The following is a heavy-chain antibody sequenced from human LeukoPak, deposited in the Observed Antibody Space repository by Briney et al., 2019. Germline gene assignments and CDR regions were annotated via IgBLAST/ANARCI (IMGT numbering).Heavy chain of an antibody. CDR2: IYYSGST. CDR3: ARQSRTVLWFGELSGRGPMDV. D-gene: IGHD3-10*01. CDR1: GGSISSSSYY. V-gene: IGHV4-39*01. J-gene: IGHJ6*02. Sequence: LETLSLTCTVSGGSISSSSYYWGWIRQPPGKGLEWIGSIYYSGSTYYNPSLKSRVTISVDTSKNQFSLKLSSVTAADTAVYYCARQSRTVLWFGELSGRGPMDVWGQGTTVTVSS.